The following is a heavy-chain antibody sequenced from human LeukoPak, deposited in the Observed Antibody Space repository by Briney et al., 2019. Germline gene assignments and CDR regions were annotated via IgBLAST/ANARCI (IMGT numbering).Heavy chain of an antibody. J-gene: IGHJ4*02. D-gene: IGHD6-13*01. V-gene: IGHV1-2*02. Sequence: ASVKVSCKASGYTFTSYYMHWVRQVPGQGLEWMGWINPNSGGTNYAQKFQGRVTMTRDTSISTAYMELSRLRSDDTAVYYCARGSGSWTNYYFDYWGQGTLVTVSS. CDR1: GYTFTSYY. CDR3: ARGSGSWTNYYFDY. CDR2: INPNSGGT.